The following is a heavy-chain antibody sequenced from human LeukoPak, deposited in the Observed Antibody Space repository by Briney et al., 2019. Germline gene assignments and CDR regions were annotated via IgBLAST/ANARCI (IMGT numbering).Heavy chain of an antibody. Sequence: SVKVSCKASGGTFSSYAISWVRQAPGQGLEWMGGIIPIFGTANYAQKFQGRVTITADESTSTAYMELSSLRSEDTAVYYCAREVYCTNGVCLDYWGQGTLVTVSS. J-gene: IGHJ4*02. CDR1: GGTFSSYA. D-gene: IGHD2-8*01. CDR3: AREVYCTNGVCLDY. V-gene: IGHV1-69*13. CDR2: IIPIFGTA.